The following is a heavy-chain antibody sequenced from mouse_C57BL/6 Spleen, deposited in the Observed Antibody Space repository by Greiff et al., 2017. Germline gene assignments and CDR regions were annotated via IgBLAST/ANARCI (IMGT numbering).Heavy chain of an antibody. D-gene: IGHD4-1*01. Sequence: EVQLQQSGPGLVKPSQSLSLTCSVTGYFITSGYYWNWIRQFPGNKLEWMGYISYDGSNNYNPSLKNRISITRDTSKNQFFLKLNSVTTEDTATYYCARGTGTGDYYAMDYWGQGTSVTVSS. CDR1: GYFITSGYY. J-gene: IGHJ4*01. V-gene: IGHV3-6*01. CDR3: ARGTGTGDYYAMDY. CDR2: ISYDGSN.